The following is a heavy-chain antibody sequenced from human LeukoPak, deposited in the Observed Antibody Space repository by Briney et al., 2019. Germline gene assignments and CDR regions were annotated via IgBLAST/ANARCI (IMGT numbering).Heavy chain of an antibody. D-gene: IGHD3-10*01. CDR1: GFTFSSYA. J-gene: IGHJ4*02. Sequence: PGGSLRLSCAASGFTFSSYAMSWVRQAPGKGLEWVAVISYDGSNKYYADSVKGRFTISRDNSKNTLYLQMNSLRAEDTAVYYCARGSTLRGFDYWGQGTLVTVSS. CDR3: ARGSTLRGFDY. CDR2: ISYDGSNK. V-gene: IGHV3-30*04.